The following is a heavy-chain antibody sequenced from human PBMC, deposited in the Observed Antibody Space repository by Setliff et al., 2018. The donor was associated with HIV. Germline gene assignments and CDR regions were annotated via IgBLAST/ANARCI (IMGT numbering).Heavy chain of an antibody. CDR1: GYNFTGYH. CDR2: DNPDNVVL. V-gene: IGHV1-2*02. Sequence: GASVKVSCKASGYNFTGYHIHWVRQAPGQGLEWMGWDNPDNVVLTSAQKFQGRVTMTRDTSINTAYMELNSLKSDDTAVYYCASPSFWGSGARNIDAFDMWGQGTLVTVSS. J-gene: IGHJ3*02. CDR3: ASPSFWGSGARNIDAFDM. D-gene: IGHD7-27*01.